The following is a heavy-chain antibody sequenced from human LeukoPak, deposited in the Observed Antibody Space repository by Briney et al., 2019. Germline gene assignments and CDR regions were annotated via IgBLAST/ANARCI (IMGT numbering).Heavy chain of an antibody. V-gene: IGHV3-23*01. J-gene: IGHJ6*03. CDR2: ITGYNDDT. CDR3: AKGVVATIVASDYYMDV. D-gene: IGHD5-12*01. Sequence: GGSLRLSCAASEFTFSSYAMSWVRQAPGKGLEWFSLITGYNDDTYYADSVKGRFTISRDYSKNMLYLQMNSLRAEDTAVYYCAKGVVATIVASDYYMDVWGKGTTVTVSS. CDR1: EFTFSSYA.